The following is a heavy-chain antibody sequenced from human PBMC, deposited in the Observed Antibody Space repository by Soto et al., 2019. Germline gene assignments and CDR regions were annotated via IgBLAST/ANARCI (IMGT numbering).Heavy chain of an antibody. CDR1: GFTFSDYA. Sequence: GGSLRLSCAASGFTFSDYAMNWVRQSPGKGLEWVSSISSSGTYIYYADSLKGRFTISRDNAKNSVDLQMNSLRTDDTAVYYCARVRMYYSSSQAAYYLDYWGQGVLVTVSS. D-gene: IGHD6-13*01. J-gene: IGHJ4*02. CDR2: ISSSGTYI. CDR3: ARVRMYYSSSQAAYYLDY. V-gene: IGHV3-21*01.